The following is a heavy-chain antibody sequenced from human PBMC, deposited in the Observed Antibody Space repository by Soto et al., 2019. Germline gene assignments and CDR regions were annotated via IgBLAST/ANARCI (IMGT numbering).Heavy chain of an antibody. D-gene: IGHD3-9*01. CDR3: ARLIGDILTGYTYYGMDV. CDR1: GGTFSSYA. V-gene: IGHV1-69*06. CDR2: IIPIFGTA. J-gene: IGHJ6*02. Sequence: SVKVSCKASGGTFSSYAISWVRQAPGQGLEWMGGIIPIFGTANYAQKFQGRVTITADKSTSTAYMELSSLRSEDTAMYYCARLIGDILTGYTYYGMDVWGQGTTVTVSS.